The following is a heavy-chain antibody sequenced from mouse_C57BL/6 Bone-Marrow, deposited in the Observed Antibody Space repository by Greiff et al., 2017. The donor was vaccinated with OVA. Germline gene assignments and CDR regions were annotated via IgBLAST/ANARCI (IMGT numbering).Heavy chain of an antibody. V-gene: IGHV1-59*01. J-gene: IGHJ1*03. Sequence: QVQLKQSGAELVRPGTSVKLSCKASGYTFTSYWMHWVKQRPGQGLEWIGVIDPSDSYTNYNQKFKGKATLTVDTSSSTAYMQLSSLTSEYSAVYYCARGKLRYFDVWGTGTTVTVSS. CDR2: IDPSDSYT. CDR3: ARGKLRYFDV. CDR1: GYTFTSYW.